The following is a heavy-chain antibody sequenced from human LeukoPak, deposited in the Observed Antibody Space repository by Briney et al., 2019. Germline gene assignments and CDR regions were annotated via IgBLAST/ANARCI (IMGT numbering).Heavy chain of an antibody. D-gene: IGHD3-22*01. Sequence: SETLSLTCTVSGGSISSSGYYWGWIRQPPGKGLEWIGTIYYSGTTYYNPSLKSRLTISVDTSKNQFSLNLNSVTAADTAVYYCARANSSGYHNWFDPWGQGTLVTVSS. V-gene: IGHV4-39*01. CDR3: ARANSSGYHNWFDP. CDR1: GGSISSSGYY. CDR2: IYYSGTT. J-gene: IGHJ5*02.